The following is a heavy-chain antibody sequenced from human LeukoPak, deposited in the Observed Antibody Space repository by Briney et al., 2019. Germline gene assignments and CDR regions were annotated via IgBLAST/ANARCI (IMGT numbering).Heavy chain of an antibody. CDR3: ARQQWLDGAYYFDY. CDR2: IKEDGSEK. Sequence: PGGSLRLSCAGSGFTFSTYWMSWVRQAPGKGLEWVANIKEDGSEKYYVDSVKGRFTISRDNAKNSVYLQMNSLRAEDTAVYYCARQQWLDGAYYFDYWGQGTLVTVSS. D-gene: IGHD6-19*01. V-gene: IGHV3-7*01. J-gene: IGHJ4*02. CDR1: GFTFSTYW.